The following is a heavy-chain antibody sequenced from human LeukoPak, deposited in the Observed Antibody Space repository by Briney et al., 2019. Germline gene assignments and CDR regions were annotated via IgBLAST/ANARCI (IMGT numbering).Heavy chain of an antibody. Sequence: SETLSLTCTVSSGSISTSNYYWGWVRQPPGKALEWIGNIFYSGSTYYNPSLKSRVTISVDKSKNQFSLKLSSVTAADTAVYYCARRKYYFDYWGQGTLVTVSS. CDR1: SGSISTSNYY. J-gene: IGHJ4*02. CDR3: ARRKYYFDY. V-gene: IGHV4-39*07. CDR2: IFYSGST.